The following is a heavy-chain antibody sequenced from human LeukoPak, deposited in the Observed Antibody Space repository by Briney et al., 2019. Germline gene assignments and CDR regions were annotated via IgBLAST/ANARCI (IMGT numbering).Heavy chain of an antibody. CDR1: GGSFSGYY. CDR2: INHSGST. D-gene: IGHD2-2*02. CDR3: ARGPAGRCSSTSCYTPGYYYYMDV. V-gene: IGHV4-34*01. J-gene: IGHJ6*03. Sequence: SETLSLTCAVYGGSFSGYYWSWIRQPPGKGLEWIGEINHSGSTNYNPSLKSRVTISVDTSKNQFSLKLSSVTAADTAVYYCARGPAGRCSSTSCYTPGYYYYMDVWGKGTTVTVPS.